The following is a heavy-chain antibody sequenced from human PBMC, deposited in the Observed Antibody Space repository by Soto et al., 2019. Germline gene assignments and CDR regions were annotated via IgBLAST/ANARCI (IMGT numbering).Heavy chain of an antibody. CDR2: IIPMFGTP. D-gene: IGHD3-22*01. J-gene: IGHJ6*02. CDR1: GGTFSKYA. V-gene: IGHV1-69*01. Sequence: QVQLVQSGAEVKKPGSSVRVSCKASGGTFSKYAMSWVRQAPGQGLEWMGGIIPMFGTPNYAQNFEGRVTITADEATTTIYMELSSLRSEDTAVYFCARPLRDRNYYRGRAVWGQGTTVTVSS. CDR3: ARPLRDRNYYRGRAV.